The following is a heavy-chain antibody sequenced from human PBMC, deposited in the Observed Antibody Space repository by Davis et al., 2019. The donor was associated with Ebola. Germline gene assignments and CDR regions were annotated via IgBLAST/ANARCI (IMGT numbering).Heavy chain of an antibody. J-gene: IGHJ4*02. D-gene: IGHD6-25*01. CDR1: GFTFNNYA. CDR3: AKASRYSSDFDY. Sequence: GESLKISCAASGFTFNNYAMSWVRQAPGKGLEWVSTLTSGGNTYYADSVKGRFTISRDNSKNTLYLQMNSLRAGDTAIYYCAKASRYSSDFDYWGQGILVTVSS. V-gene: IGHV3-23*01. CDR2: LTSGGNT.